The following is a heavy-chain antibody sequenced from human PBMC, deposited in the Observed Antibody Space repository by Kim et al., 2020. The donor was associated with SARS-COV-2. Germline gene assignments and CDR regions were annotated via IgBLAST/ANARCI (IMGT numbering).Heavy chain of an antibody. CDR1: GFTFRTSA. CDR3: AKVPSTVVTPAFDY. Sequence: GGSLRLSCVASGFTFRTSAMYWVRQAPGEGLEWISAIDAGGSNTYYADSVRGRFTISRDNPKNTLYLQMSSLTADDTAVYYCAKVPSTVVTPAFDYWGQ. V-gene: IGHV3-23*01. CDR2: IDAGGSNT. D-gene: IGHD4-17*01. J-gene: IGHJ4*02.